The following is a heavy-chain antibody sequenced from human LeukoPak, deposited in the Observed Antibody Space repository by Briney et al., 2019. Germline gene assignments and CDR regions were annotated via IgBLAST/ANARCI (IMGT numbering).Heavy chain of an antibody. J-gene: IGHJ5*02. D-gene: IGHD3-10*01. CDR1: GFTFSSYG. CDR2: IWYDGSNK. Sequence: GGSLRLSCAASGFTFSSYGMHWVRRAPGKGLEWVAVIWYDGSNKYYADSVKGRFTISRDNSKNTLYLQMNSLRAEDTAVYYCARTYYYGSGSYPWFDPWGQGTLVTVSS. CDR3: ARTYYYGSGSYPWFDP. V-gene: IGHV3-33*01.